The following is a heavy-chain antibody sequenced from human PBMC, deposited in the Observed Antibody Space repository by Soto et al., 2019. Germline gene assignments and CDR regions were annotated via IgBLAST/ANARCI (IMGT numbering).Heavy chain of an antibody. CDR1: GYSFTSYW. D-gene: IGHD2-2*01. CDR3: ARQVVPAATTNYYYYYMDV. V-gene: IGHV5-51*01. Sequence: GESLKISCKGSGYSFTSYWIGWVRQMPGKGLEWMGIIYPGDSDTRYSPSFQGQVTISADKSISTAYLQWSSLKASDTAMYYCARQVVPAATTNYYYYYMDVWGKGTTVTVSS. CDR2: IYPGDSDT. J-gene: IGHJ6*03.